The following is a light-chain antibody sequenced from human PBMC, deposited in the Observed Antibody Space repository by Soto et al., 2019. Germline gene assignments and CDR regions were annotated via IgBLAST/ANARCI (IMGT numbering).Light chain of an antibody. Sequence: DIQMTQSPSSLSASVGDRVTITCRASQSISSYLNWYQQKPGKAPKLLIYAASSLQSGVSSRFSGSGSGTDFPLTISSLQPEDFATYYCQQSYSTPPTFGQGTKLEIK. CDR1: QSISSY. CDR3: QQSYSTPPT. J-gene: IGKJ2*01. CDR2: AAS. V-gene: IGKV1-39*01.